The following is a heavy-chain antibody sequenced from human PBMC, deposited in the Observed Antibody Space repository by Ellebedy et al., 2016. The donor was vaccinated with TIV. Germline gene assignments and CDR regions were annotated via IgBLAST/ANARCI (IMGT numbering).Heavy chain of an antibody. J-gene: IGHJ4*02. CDR1: GNTFTSYY. Sequence: ASVKVSCKASGNTFTSYYMHWVRQAPGQGLQWMGVINPSDGSTIYSQKFQGRITMTRDTSSSTVNMELSSLKSEDTGVYYCASGIAVAGALDYWGQGTLVTVS. V-gene: IGHV1-46*01. D-gene: IGHD6-19*01. CDR2: INPSDGST. CDR3: ASGIAVAGALDY.